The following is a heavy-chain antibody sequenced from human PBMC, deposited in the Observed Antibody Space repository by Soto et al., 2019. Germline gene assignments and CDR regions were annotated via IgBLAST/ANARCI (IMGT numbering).Heavy chain of an antibody. CDR1: XLTFSSYA. CDR3: AKDPRGYSGYDSGFDP. D-gene: IGHD5-12*01. V-gene: IGHV3-23*01. Sequence: GGALRLSCAASXLTFSSYAMSWVRQAPGKGLEWVSAISGSGGSTYYADSVKGRFTISRDNSKNTLYLQMNSLRAEDTAVYYCAKDPRGYSGYDSGFDPWGQGTLVTVSS. J-gene: IGHJ5*02. CDR2: ISGSGGST.